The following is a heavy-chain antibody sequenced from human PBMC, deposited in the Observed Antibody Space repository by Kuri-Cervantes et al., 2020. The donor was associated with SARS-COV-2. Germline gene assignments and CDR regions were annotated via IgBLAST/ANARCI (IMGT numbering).Heavy chain of an antibody. CDR2: IIPIFGTA. V-gene: IGHV1-69*13. CDR3: ARDLGAPRDPQRIAVAEGVPDY. CDR1: GGTFSSYA. D-gene: IGHD6-19*01. J-gene: IGHJ4*02. Sequence: SVKVSCKASGGTFSSYAISWARQAPGQGLEWMGGIIPIFGTANYAQKFQGRVAITADESTSTAYMELRSLRSDDTAVYYCARDLGAPRDPQRIAVAEGVPDYWGQGTLVTVSS.